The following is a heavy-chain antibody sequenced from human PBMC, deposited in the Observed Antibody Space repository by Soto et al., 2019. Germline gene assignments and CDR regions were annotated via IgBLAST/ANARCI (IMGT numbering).Heavy chain of an antibody. CDR2: IYYSGST. V-gene: IGHV4-31*03. D-gene: IGHD3-10*01. Sequence: QVQLQESGPGLVKPSQTLSLTCTVSGGSISSGAYYCSWIRQHPGKGLECIGYIYYSGSTYYNPSLKSRVTIAVDTSENPFSLKLSSVTAADTAVYYCARYGSGSYYPTTFDYWGQGTLVTVSS. CDR1: GGSISSGAYY. J-gene: IGHJ4*02. CDR3: ARYGSGSYYPTTFDY.